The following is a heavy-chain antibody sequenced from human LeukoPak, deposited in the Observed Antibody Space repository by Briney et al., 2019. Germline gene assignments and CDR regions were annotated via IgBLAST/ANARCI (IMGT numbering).Heavy chain of an antibody. J-gene: IGHJ5*02. Sequence: ASVTVSCKASGYTFTSYAMHWVRQAPGQRLEWMGWINAGNGNTKYSQEFQGRVTITRDTSASTAYMELSSLRSEDTAVYYCARDNSLRDVAWWFDHWGQGTLVTVSS. CDR3: ARDNSLRDVAWWFDH. V-gene: IGHV1-3*03. CDR1: GYTFTSYA. CDR2: INAGNGNT. D-gene: IGHD5-24*01.